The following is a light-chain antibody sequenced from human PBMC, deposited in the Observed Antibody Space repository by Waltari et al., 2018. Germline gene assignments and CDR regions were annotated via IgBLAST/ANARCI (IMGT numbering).Light chain of an antibody. CDR2: DAS. CDR1: QSISRS. V-gene: IGKV3-11*01. CDR3: QQRGNWPPYT. Sequence: EIVLTQSPVALSLSPGEGATLSCRASQSISRSLAWCQQKPGQAPRLLIYDASNRAPGVPVRFRGSGSGTDFALTISSLEPEDFASYYCQQRGNWPPYTFGQGTKLEIK. J-gene: IGKJ2*01.